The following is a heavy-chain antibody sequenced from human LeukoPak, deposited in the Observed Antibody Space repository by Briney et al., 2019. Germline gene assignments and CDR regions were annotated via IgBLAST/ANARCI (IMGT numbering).Heavy chain of an antibody. J-gene: IGHJ4*02. D-gene: IGHD2-2*01. CDR1: GFTVSSNY. Sequence: GRSLRLSCAASGFTVSSNYMSWVRQAPGKGLEWVSVIYSGGSTYYADSVKGRFTISRDNSKNTLYLQMNSLRAEDTAVYYCARVPGYCSSTSCYLDYWGQGTLVTVSS. V-gene: IGHV3-66*01. CDR3: ARVPGYCSSTSCYLDY. CDR2: IYSGGST.